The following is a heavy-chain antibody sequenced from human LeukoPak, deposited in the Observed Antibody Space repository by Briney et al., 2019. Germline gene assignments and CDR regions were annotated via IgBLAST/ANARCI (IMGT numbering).Heavy chain of an antibody. CDR1: GYTFTSYG. V-gene: IGHV1-18*01. CDR2: ISAYNGNT. J-gene: IGHJ3*02. CDR3: AREDDYYGSGDDAFDI. D-gene: IGHD3-10*01. Sequence: ASVKVSCKASGYTFTSYGISWVRQAPGQGLEWMGWISAYNGNTNYAQKLQGRVTMTTDTSTSTAYMELRSLRSDDTAVYYCAREDDYYGSGDDAFDIWGQGTMVTVSS.